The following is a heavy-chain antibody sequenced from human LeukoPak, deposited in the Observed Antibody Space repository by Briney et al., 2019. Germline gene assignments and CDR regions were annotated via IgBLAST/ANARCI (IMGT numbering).Heavy chain of an antibody. Sequence: ETLSLTCTVSGDSIIGYYWSWIRQPPGKGLEWIGYIHYSGSTNYNPSLKSRVTISVDTSRSHFSLKLSSATAADTAVYYCARGERLGPDFWGQGTLVTVSS. J-gene: IGHJ4*02. CDR2: IHYSGST. CDR3: ARGERLGPDF. CDR1: GDSIIGYY. V-gene: IGHV4-59*01. D-gene: IGHD1-1*01.